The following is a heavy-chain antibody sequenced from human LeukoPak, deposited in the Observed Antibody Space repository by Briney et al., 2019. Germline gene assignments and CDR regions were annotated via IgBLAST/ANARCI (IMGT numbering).Heavy chain of an antibody. V-gene: IGHV5-51*01. J-gene: IGHJ4*02. CDR3: ARSESSAWPFDY. D-gene: IGHD6-19*01. CDR1: GYIFTNYW. Sequence: GESLQISCETSGYIFTNYWIGWVRQLPGKGLEWMGIIYPGDSDTRYSPSFQGQVTISVDKSISTAYLQWSSLKASDSAIYYCARSESSAWPFDYWGQGTPVTVSS. CDR2: IYPGDSDT.